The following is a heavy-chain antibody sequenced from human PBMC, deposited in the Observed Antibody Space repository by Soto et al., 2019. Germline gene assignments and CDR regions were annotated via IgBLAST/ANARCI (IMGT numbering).Heavy chain of an antibody. D-gene: IGHD3-3*01. J-gene: IGHJ6*02. CDR1: GFTFTSSA. CDR3: AAATFYYDFWNPPNRYYYGMDV. Sequence: SVKVSCKASGFTFTSSAVQWVRQARGQRLEWIGWIVVGSGNTNYAQKFQERVTITRDMSTSTAYMELSSLRSEDTAVYYCAAATFYYDFWNPPNRYYYGMDVWGQGTTVTVSS. CDR2: IVVGSGNT. V-gene: IGHV1-58*01.